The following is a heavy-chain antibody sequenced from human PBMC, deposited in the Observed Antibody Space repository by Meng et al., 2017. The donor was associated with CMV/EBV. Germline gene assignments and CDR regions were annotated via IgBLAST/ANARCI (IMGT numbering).Heavy chain of an antibody. V-gene: IGHV1-8*01. CDR2: MNPNSGNT. D-gene: IGHD2-2*01. CDR3: ARGDQLPIKSYYYYGMDV. Sequence: ASVKVSCKASGYTFTSYDINWVRQATGQGLEWMGWMNPNSGNTGYAQKFQGRVTMTRNTSISTAYMELSSLRSEDTAVYYCARGDQLPIKSYYYYGMDVWGQGTTVTVSS. J-gene: IGHJ6*02. CDR1: GYTFTSYD.